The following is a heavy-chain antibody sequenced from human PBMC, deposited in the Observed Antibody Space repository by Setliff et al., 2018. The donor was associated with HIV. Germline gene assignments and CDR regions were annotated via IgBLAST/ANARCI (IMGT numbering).Heavy chain of an antibody. D-gene: IGHD4-17*01. V-gene: IGHV4-61*09. J-gene: IGHJ4*02. CDR1: GGSLSSGSHY. Sequence: PSETLSLTCSVSGGSLSSGSHYCTWLRQAAGKGLEWIGHFYTSGTTNYNPSLKSRVTISVDTSKNQFSLKLSSVTAADTAVYYCARVVNDYGDYALDYWGQGTLVTVSS. CDR3: ARVVNDYGDYALDY. CDR2: FYTSGTT.